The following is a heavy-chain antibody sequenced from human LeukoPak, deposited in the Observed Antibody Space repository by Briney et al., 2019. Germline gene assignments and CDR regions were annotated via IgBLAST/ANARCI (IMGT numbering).Heavy chain of an antibody. J-gene: IGHJ4*02. Sequence: PSETLSLTCTVSGGSISSYYWSWIRQPAGKGLEWIGRIYTSGSTNYNPSLKSRVTISVDKSKNQFSLKLSSVTAADTAVYYCAREFGRGRYSSSWYGGAFYFDYWGQGTLVTVSS. CDR2: IYTSGST. CDR3: AREFGRGRYSSSWYGGAFYFDY. CDR1: GGSISSYY. D-gene: IGHD6-13*01. V-gene: IGHV4-4*07.